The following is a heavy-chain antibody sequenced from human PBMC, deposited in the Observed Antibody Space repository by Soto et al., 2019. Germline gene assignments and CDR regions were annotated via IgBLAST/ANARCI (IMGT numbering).Heavy chain of an antibody. Sequence: HITLKESGPTLVKPTQTLTLTCTFSGFSFSTSAVGVGWIRHPPGKALEWLALIFWDDDKRYSPSLKSRLTITKHTSKNQVVLTMTIMDPMDTATYYCAHNHATAVVTTFDYWGQVILVTVSS. CDR3: AHNHATAVVTTFDY. J-gene: IGHJ4*02. CDR1: GFSFSTSAVG. D-gene: IGHD4-4*01. V-gene: IGHV2-5*02. CDR2: IFWDDDK.